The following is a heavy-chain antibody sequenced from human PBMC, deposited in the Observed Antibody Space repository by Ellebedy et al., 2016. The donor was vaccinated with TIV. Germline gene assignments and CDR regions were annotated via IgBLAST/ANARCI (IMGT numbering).Heavy chain of an antibody. CDR2: IKQDGSEK. V-gene: IGHV3-7*01. Sequence: GGSLRLSCAASGFTFRDYWMSWVRQAPGKGLEWVANIKQDGSEKYYVDSVKGRFSISRDNAKNSLYVQMNSLRPEDTAVYYCARDQWLGRAYYFDYWGRGTLVTVSS. D-gene: IGHD6-19*01. CDR1: GFTFRDYW. J-gene: IGHJ4*02. CDR3: ARDQWLGRAYYFDY.